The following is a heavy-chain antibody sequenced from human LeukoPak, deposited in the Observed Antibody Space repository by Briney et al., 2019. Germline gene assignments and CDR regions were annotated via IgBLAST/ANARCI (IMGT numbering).Heavy chain of an antibody. Sequence: ASVNVSCKVSGYTLTELSMHWVRQAPGKGLEWMGGFDPEDGETIYAQKFQGRVTMTEDTSTDTAYMELSSLRSEDTAVYYCATSSWIPGAFDIWGQGTMVTVSS. D-gene: IGHD6-13*01. V-gene: IGHV1-24*01. CDR1: GYTLTELS. CDR2: FDPEDGET. J-gene: IGHJ3*02. CDR3: ATSSWIPGAFDI.